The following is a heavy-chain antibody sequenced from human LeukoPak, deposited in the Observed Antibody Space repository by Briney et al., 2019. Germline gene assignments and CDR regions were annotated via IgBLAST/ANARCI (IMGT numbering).Heavy chain of an antibody. CDR1: GFTFSSYA. Sequence: PGGSLRLSCAASGFTFSSYAMSWVRQAPGKGLEWISYISTSGSYTDYAHSVKGRFTISRDDAKSALYLQMDSLRLEDTAVYYCAAGTAADFWGQGTLVTVSS. J-gene: IGHJ4*02. CDR3: AAGTAADF. D-gene: IGHD6-13*01. CDR2: ISTSGSYT. V-gene: IGHV3-11*03.